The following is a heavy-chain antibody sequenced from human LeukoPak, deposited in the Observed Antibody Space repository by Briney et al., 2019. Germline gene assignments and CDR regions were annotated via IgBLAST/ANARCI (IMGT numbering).Heavy chain of an antibody. CDR3: GRGSREARFDC. Sequence: SETLSLTCAVYGVSFSGYYWIWLRQPPGKGLEWIGEINHSGRTHYNPSLKSRANISVDTSKNHFSLKMSSVPAAHAAVFYCGRGSREARFDCWGQGNLVTVSS. CDR1: GVSFSGYY. V-gene: IGHV4-34*01. D-gene: IGHD1-26*01. CDR2: INHSGRT. J-gene: IGHJ4*02.